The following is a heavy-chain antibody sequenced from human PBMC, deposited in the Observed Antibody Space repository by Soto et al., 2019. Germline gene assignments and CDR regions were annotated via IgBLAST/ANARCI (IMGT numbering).Heavy chain of an antibody. D-gene: IGHD3-9*01. CDR1: GGSISSGDYY. Sequence: PSETLSLTCTVSGGSISSGDYYWSWIRQPPGKGLEWIGYIYYSGSTYYNPSLKSRVTISVDTSKNQFSLKLSSVTAADTAVYYCARADSRYDYYGMDVWGQGTTVTVSS. V-gene: IGHV4-30-4*01. CDR2: IYYSGST. J-gene: IGHJ6*02. CDR3: ARADSRYDYYGMDV.